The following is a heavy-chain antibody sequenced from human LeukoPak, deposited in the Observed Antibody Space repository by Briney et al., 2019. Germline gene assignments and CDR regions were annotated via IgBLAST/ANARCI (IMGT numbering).Heavy chain of an antibody. J-gene: IGHJ5*02. CDR2: ISWNSGSI. Sequence: GGSLRLSCAASGFTFDDYAMHWVRQTPGKGLEWVSGISWNSGSIVYADSVKGRFTISRDNAKNSLYLQMNSLRTEDTALYYCAKAPHILSGWFDHWGQGTLVTVSS. CDR1: GFTFDDYA. CDR3: AKAPHILSGWFDH. V-gene: IGHV3-9*01. D-gene: IGHD3-3*01.